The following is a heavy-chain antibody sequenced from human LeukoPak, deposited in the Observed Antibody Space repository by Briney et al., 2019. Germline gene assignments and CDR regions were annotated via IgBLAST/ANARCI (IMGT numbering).Heavy chain of an antibody. J-gene: IGHJ4*02. D-gene: IGHD2-15*01. CDR1: GGSISSGGYY. Sequence: PSETLSLTCTVSGGSISSGGYYWSWIRQHPGKGLEWIGFIYGSGSTYYKSSLKSRVTISVDTSKNQFSLKLTSVTAADTAVYYCARWGFTRYCSGGSCYGGDYWGQGTMVIVSS. V-gene: IGHV4-31*03. CDR3: ARWGFTRYCSGGSCYGGDY. CDR2: IYGSGST.